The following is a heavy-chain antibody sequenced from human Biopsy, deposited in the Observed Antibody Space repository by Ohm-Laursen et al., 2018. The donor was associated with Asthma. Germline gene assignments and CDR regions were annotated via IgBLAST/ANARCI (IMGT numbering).Heavy chain of an antibody. J-gene: IGHJ5*02. CDR1: GYTFIGCH. V-gene: IGHV1-2*06. CDR2: INPNSGGT. Sequence: SVKVSCKASGYTFIGCHIHWMRQAPGQGLEWMGRINPNSGGTNYAQKFQGRVTMTGDTSINTAYMEVSRLRSDDTAVYYCARGQKSAGDRWFDPWGQGTLVTVSS. D-gene: IGHD6-13*01. CDR3: ARGQKSAGDRWFDP.